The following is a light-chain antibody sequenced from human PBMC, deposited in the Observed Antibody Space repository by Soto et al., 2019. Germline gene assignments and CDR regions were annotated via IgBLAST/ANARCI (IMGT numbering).Light chain of an antibody. J-gene: IGKJ1*01. CDR3: QQYKSYST. V-gene: IGKV1-5*01. Sequence: DIQMTQSPSTLSASVGDRVSFTCRASESISSWLAWYQQKPGKAPKLLIYDASSLESGVPSSFSGSGSGTEFTLTISSLQPDDFATYYCQQYKSYSTFGQGTKVAMK. CDR2: DAS. CDR1: ESISSW.